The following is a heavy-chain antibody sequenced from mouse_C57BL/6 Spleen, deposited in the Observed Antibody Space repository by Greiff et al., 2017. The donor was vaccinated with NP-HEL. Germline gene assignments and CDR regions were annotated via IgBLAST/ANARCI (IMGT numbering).Heavy chain of an antibody. Sequence: EVKVVESGGDLVKPGGSLKLSCAASGFTFSSYGMSWVRQTPDKRLEWVATISSGGSYTYYPDSVKGRFTISRDNAKNTLYLQMSSLKSEDTAMYYCAEGFEGYFDVWGTGTTVTVSS. V-gene: IGHV5-6*01. CDR3: AEGFEGYFDV. CDR1: GFTFSSYG. J-gene: IGHJ1*03. CDR2: ISSGGSYT.